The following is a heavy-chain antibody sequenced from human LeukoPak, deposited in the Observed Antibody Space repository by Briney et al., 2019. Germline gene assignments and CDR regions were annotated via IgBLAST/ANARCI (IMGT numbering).Heavy chain of an antibody. J-gene: IGHJ4*02. CDR2: ISYDGSNK. D-gene: IGHD1-14*01. V-gene: IGHV3-30-3*01. Sequence: GGSLRLSCAASGFTFSSYAMHWVRQAPGKGLEWVAVISYDGSNKYYADSVKGRFTISRDNSKNTLYLQMNSLRAEDTAVYYCAKGAGFAEPLPDYWGQGTLVTVSS. CDR1: GFTFSSYA. CDR3: AKGAGFAEPLPDY.